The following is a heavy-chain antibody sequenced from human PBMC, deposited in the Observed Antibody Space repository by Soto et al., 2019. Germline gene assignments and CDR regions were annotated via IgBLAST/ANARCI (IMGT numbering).Heavy chain of an antibody. D-gene: IGHD3-10*01. J-gene: IGHJ4*02. CDR1: GFTFSSYW. CDR3: ARWFTYGNFDYFDY. Sequence: GGSLRLSCAASGFTFSSYWMHWFRQAPGKGLMWVSRINSGGGTTTYADSVKGRFTISRDNARNTLYLQMNGPRAEDTALYYCARWFTYGNFDYFDYWGQGTQVTVSS. CDR2: INSGGGTT. V-gene: IGHV3-74*01.